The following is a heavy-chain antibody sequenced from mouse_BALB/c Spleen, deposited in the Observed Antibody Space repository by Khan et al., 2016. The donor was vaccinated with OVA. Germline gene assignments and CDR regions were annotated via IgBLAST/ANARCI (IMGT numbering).Heavy chain of an antibody. CDR1: GYTFTSYW. J-gene: IGHJ3*01. V-gene: IGHV1-61*01. CDR3: ARREKYGYDPSWFAY. D-gene: IGHD2-2*01. Sequence: QVQLQQPGVELVRPGASVKLSCKASGYTFTSYWMNWVKQRPGQGLEWIGMIDPSDSETHYNQMFKDKATLTVDKSSSTAYMQLSSLKSEDSAVYYCARREKYGYDPSWFAYWGQGTLVTVSA. CDR2: IDPSDSET.